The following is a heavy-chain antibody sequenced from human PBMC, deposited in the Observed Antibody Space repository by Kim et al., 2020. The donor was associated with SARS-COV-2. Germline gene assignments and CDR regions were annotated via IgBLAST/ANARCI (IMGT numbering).Heavy chain of an antibody. D-gene: IGHD6-13*01. V-gene: IGHV1-18*04. CDR3: AREHYSSSWETYDY. CDR2: ISAYNGNT. Sequence: ASVKVSCKASGYTFTSYGISWVRQAPGQGLEWMGWISAYNGNTNYAQKLQGRVTMTTDTSTSTAYMELRSLRSDDTAVYYCAREHYSSSWETYDYWGQGTLVTVSS. CDR1: GYTFTSYG. J-gene: IGHJ4*02.